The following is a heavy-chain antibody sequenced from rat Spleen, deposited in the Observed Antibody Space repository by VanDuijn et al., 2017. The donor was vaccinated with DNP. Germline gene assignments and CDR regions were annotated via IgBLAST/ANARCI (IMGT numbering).Heavy chain of an antibody. J-gene: IGHJ4*01. Sequence: EVQLVESGGGLVHPGRSLKLSCVASGFIFNNHYMAWVRQAPRKGLAWVASISTGGGKTYYSDSVKGRFTISRDEAKSSLYLQMDSLRSEDTATYYCAKSAYSSYAMDAWGQGTSVTVSS. CDR3: AKSAYSSYAMDA. D-gene: IGHD1-2*01. CDR1: GFIFNNHY. V-gene: IGHV5-25*01. CDR2: ISTGGGKT.